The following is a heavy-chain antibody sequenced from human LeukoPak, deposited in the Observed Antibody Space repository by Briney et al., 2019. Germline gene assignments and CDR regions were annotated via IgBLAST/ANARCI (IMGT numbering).Heavy chain of an antibody. CDR2: IYYSGST. CDR3: ARYYYGSGSQNDYYYYYGMDV. Sequence: SETLSLTCTVSGSSISSGDYYWSWIRQPPGKGLEWIGYIYYSGSTNYNPSLKSRVTISVDTSKNQFSLKLSSVTAADTAVYYCARYYYGSGSQNDYYYYYGMDVWGQGTTVTVSS. CDR1: GSSISSGDYY. V-gene: IGHV4-61*08. D-gene: IGHD3-10*01. J-gene: IGHJ6*02.